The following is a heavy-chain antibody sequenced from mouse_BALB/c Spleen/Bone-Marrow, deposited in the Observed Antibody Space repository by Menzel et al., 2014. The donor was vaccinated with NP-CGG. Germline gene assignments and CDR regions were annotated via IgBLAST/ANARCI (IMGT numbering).Heavy chain of an antibody. CDR3: TRGGNWDDFDY. CDR1: GFTFSSFG. CDR2: ISSGSSTI. D-gene: IGHD4-1*01. J-gene: IGHJ2*01. V-gene: IGHV5-17*02. Sequence: EVQLVESGGGLVQPGGSRKLSCAASGFTFSSFGMHWVRQAPEKGLEWVAYISSGSSTIFYADTVKGRFTVSRDNPKNTLFLQMTSLRSEDTAMYYCTRGGNWDDFDYWGQGTTLTFSS.